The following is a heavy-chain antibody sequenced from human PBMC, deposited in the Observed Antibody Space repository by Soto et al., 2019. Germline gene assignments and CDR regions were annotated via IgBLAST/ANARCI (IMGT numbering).Heavy chain of an antibody. Sequence: ASVTVSCKASGYTFTVYHIHWVRQAPGQGLEWMGWINPNSGGTNYAQKFQGWVTMTRDTSISTAYMELSRLRSDDTAVSYCALISGSYPFNYLGQGNLVTVSS. V-gene: IGHV1-2*04. D-gene: IGHD3-10*01. J-gene: IGHJ4*02. CDR3: ALISGSYPFNY. CDR1: GYTFTVYH. CDR2: INPNSGGT.